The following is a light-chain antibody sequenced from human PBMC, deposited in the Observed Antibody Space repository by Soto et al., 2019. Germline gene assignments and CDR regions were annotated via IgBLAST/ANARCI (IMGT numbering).Light chain of an antibody. CDR3: QQYNNWRT. Sequence: EMVLTQSPDTLSLSPGERATLSCKASQSVSSSYLAWYQQRPGQAPRLLIHGASKRATGIPDRFSGRGSGTDFTLTISRLEPEDFAVYYCQQYNNWRTFGQGTKVDIK. CDR1: QSVSSSY. V-gene: IGKV3-20*01. CDR2: GAS. J-gene: IGKJ1*01.